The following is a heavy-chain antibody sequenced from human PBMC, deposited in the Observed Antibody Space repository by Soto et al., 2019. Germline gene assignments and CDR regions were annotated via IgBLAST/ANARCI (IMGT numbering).Heavy chain of an antibody. CDR3: ATGQQLGY. J-gene: IGHJ4*02. CDR2: IIHSGDST. CDR1: GFTFSTYA. Sequence: PGGSLRLSCAASGFTFSTYAMSWVRQAPGKGLEWVSKIIHSGDSTYYADSVKGRFTTSRDNSKNTVYLQMNSLRAEDTAVYYCATGQQLGYWGQGTLVTVSS. D-gene: IGHD6-13*01. V-gene: IGHV3-23*01.